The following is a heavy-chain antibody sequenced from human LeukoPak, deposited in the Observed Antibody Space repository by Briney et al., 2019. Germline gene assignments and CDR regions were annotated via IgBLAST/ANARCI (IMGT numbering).Heavy chain of an antibody. V-gene: IGHV4-34*01. CDR1: GGSFSGYY. Sequence: SETLSLTCADYGGSFSGYYWSWIRQPPGKGLEWIGEINHSGSTNYNPSLKSRVTISVDTSKNQFSLKLSSVTAADTAVYYCARGRGYSSWYYFDYWGQGTLVTVSS. J-gene: IGHJ4*02. CDR2: INHSGST. CDR3: ARGRGYSSWYYFDY. D-gene: IGHD5-18*01.